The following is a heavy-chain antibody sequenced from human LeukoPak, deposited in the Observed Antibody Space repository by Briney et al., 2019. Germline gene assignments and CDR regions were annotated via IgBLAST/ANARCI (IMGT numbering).Heavy chain of an antibody. CDR1: GFTFRTYW. D-gene: IGHD2-21*01. CDR2: INEDGSAQ. V-gene: IGHV3-7*01. J-gene: IGHJ4*02. Sequence: GGSLRLSCAASGFTFRTYWMTWVRQAPGKGLEWVANINEDGSAQYYMDSVEGRFTISRVNAKNSLYLQVNTLRPEDTAVYYCATHNLFRFEYWGQGTLVTVRS. CDR3: ATHNLFRFEY.